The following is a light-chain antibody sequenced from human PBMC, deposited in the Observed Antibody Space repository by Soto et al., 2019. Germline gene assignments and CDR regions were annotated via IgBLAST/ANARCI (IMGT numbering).Light chain of an antibody. CDR2: AAS. J-gene: IGKJ5*01. CDR1: QGISSY. CDR3: QQRSNWPLIT. Sequence: IQLTQTPSSLSASVGDRVTITCRASQGISSYLAWYQQKPGKAPKLLIYAASTLQSGVPSRFSGSGSGTDFTLTISSLEPEDFAVYYCQQRSNWPLITFGQGTRLEI. V-gene: IGKV1-9*01.